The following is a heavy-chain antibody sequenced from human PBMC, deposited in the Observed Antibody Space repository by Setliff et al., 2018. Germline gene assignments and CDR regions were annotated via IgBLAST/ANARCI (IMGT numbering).Heavy chain of an antibody. Sequence: SETLSLTCAVYGGSFSGYYWSWIRQPPGKGLEWIGEINHSGSTNYNPSLKSRVTISVDTSKNQFSLKLSSVTAADTAVYYCARDGVYDSSGYYYWAAFDIWGQGTMVTVSS. J-gene: IGHJ3*02. D-gene: IGHD3-22*01. CDR1: GGSFSGYY. CDR2: INHSGST. CDR3: ARDGVYDSSGYYYWAAFDI. V-gene: IGHV4-34*01.